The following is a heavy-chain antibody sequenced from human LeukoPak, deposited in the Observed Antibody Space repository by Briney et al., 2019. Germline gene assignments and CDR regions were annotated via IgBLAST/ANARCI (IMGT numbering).Heavy chain of an antibody. V-gene: IGHV1-46*01. CDR1: GYTFTSYY. CDR2: INPSGSST. D-gene: IGHD3-3*01. J-gene: IGHJ4*02. CDR3: ASGLEWMPLHY. Sequence: GSVKLSCTASGYTFTSYYMHWVRHAPGQGLEWMGLINPSGSSTSYAQKFQGRLSLTRDMSTSTDYMELSSLRSEDTAVYYCASGLEWMPLHYWGKGALVTVSS.